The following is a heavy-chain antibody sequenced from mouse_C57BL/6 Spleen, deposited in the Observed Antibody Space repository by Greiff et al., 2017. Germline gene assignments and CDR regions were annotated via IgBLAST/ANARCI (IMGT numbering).Heavy chain of an antibody. CDR1: GFTFSSYT. Sequence: EVKLMESGGGLVKPGGSLKLSCAASGFTFSSYTMSWVRQTPGKRLEWVATISGGGGNTYYTDSVKGRFTIARDNAKNTLYLQMSSLRSEDTALYYCARQDYDGLLLGHFGYWGQGTTLTVSA. D-gene: IGHD2-3*01. CDR2: ISGGGGNT. J-gene: IGHJ2*01. CDR3: ARQDYDGLLLGHFGY. V-gene: IGHV5-9*01.